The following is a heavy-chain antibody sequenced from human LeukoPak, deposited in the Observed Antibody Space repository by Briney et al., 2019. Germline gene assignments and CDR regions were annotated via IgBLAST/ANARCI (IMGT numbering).Heavy chain of an antibody. Sequence: GGSLRLSCAASGFTFSDYYMSWIRQAPGKGLEWVSAISGSGGSTYYADSVKGRFTISRDNSKNTLYLQMNSLRADDTAVYYCATSPTFDPWGQGTLVTVSS. CDR2: ISGSGGST. CDR3: ATSPTFDP. V-gene: IGHV3-23*01. CDR1: GFTFSDYY. J-gene: IGHJ5*02.